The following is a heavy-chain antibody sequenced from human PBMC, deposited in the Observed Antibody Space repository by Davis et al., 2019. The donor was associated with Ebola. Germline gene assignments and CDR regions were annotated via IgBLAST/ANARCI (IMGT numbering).Heavy chain of an antibody. D-gene: IGHD3-10*01. CDR3: ARAGFRELFSYGMDV. CDR2: IWYDGSNK. J-gene: IGHJ6*02. V-gene: IGHV3-33*01. Sequence: SCKASGGTFSSYAISWVRQAPGKGLEWVAVIWYDGSNKYYADSVKGRFTISRDNSKNTLYLQMNSLRAEDTAVYYCARAGFRELFSYGMDVWGQGTTVTVSS. CDR1: GGTFSSYA.